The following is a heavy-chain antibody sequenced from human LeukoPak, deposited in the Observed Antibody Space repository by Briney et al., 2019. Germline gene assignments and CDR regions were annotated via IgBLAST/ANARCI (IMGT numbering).Heavy chain of an antibody. CDR3: AKRSAESSGYFNY. D-gene: IGHD6-19*01. CDR1: GITFIKYS. J-gene: IGHJ4*02. Sequence: PGGSLRLSCAASGITFIKYSMTWVRQAPGKGLEWVSAITGSGAFTDYADSVKGRFTISRDNSKNTLYLQMNSLRAEDTAVYYCAKRSAESSGYFNYWGQGILVTVSS. CDR2: ITGSGAFT. V-gene: IGHV3-23*01.